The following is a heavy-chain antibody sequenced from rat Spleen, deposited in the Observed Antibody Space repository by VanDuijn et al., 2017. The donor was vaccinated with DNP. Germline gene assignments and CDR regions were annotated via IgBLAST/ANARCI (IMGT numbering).Heavy chain of an antibody. CDR1: RFTFNNYY. D-gene: IGHD1-1*01. CDR3: TTYYNGDVPFDY. J-gene: IGHJ2*01. Sequence: EVQLVESGGGLVQPGRSLKLSCAASRFTFNNYYMAWVRQAPTKGLEWVAYISPGGGTTYYRDSVKGRFTISRDNAKSTLYLQMDSLRSEDTAAYYCTTYYNGDVPFDYWGQGVMVTVSS. CDR2: ISPGGGTT. V-gene: IGHV5-27*01.